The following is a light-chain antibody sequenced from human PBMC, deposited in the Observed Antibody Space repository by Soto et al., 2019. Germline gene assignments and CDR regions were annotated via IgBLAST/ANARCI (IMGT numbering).Light chain of an antibody. J-gene: IGLJ3*02. CDR1: SSDIGRFNY. Sequence: QSALTQPASVSGSPGQSITISCTGTSSDIGRFNYVSWYQQHPGKVPKLMIYEVSNRPSAVSNRFSGSKSGNTASLPISGLQAEAEAEDYCSSHTISNTPVFGGGTKLTVL. V-gene: IGLV2-14*01. CDR2: EVS. CDR3: SSHTISNTPV.